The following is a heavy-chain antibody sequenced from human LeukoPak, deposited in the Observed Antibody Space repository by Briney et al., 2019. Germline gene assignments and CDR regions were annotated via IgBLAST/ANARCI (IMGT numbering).Heavy chain of an antibody. V-gene: IGHV3-73*01. Sequence: GGSLRLSCAASGFTFSGSAVHWVRQASGKGLEWVGRIRSKANNYATVYAASVNGRFTISRDDSKNTAYLQMNSLKNEDTAVYYCIRFSEMATITWGQGTLVTVSS. CDR3: IRFSEMATIT. CDR2: IRSKANNYAT. J-gene: IGHJ5*02. D-gene: IGHD5-24*01. CDR1: GFTFSGSA.